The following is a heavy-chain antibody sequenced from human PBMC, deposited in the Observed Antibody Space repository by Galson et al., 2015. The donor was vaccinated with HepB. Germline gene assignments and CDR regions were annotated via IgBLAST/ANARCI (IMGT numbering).Heavy chain of an antibody. D-gene: IGHD6-19*01. CDR3: ARDNPGYSSGWYEGIGAFDI. V-gene: IGHV3-21*01. Sequence: SLRLSCAASGFTFSSYSMNWVRQAPGKGLEWVSSISSSSSYIYYADSVKGRFTISRDNAKNSLYLQMNSLRAEDTAVYYCARDNPGYSSGWYEGIGAFDIWGQGTVVTVSS. CDR1: GFTFSSYS. CDR2: ISSSSSYI. J-gene: IGHJ3*02.